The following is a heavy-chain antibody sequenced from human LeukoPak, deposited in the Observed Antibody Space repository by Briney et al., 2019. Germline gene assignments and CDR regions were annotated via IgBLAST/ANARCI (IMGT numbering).Heavy chain of an antibody. J-gene: IGHJ6*03. V-gene: IGHV4-34*01. CDR1: GGSISGYY. CDR3: ARILWGYCSSTSCYRNYYYYYMDV. CDR2: INHSGST. Sequence: SETLSLTCAVYGGSISGYYWSWIRQPPGKGLEWIGEINHSGSTNYNPSLKSRVTISVDTSKNQFSLKLSSVTAADTAVYYCARILWGYCSSTSCYRNYYYYYMDVWGKGTTVTISS. D-gene: IGHD2-2*01.